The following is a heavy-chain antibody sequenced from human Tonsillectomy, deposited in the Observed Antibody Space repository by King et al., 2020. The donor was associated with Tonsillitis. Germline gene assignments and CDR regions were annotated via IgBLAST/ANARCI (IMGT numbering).Heavy chain of an antibody. D-gene: IGHD3-22*01. V-gene: IGHV4-39*01. Sequence: LQLQESGPGLVKPSETLSLTCTVSGGSISSSSYYWGWIRQPPGKGLEWIGGIYYSGSTYYNPSLKSRVTISVDTSKNQVSLMLSSVTAADTAVYYCAGLVGGISMIVVVIRDAFDIWGQGTMVTVSS. CDR2: IYYSGST. CDR3: AGLVGGISMIVVVIRDAFDI. CDR1: GGSISSSSYY. J-gene: IGHJ3*02.